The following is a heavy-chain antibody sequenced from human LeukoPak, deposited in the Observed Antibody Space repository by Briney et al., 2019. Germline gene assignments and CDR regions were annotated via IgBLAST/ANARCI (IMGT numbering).Heavy chain of an antibody. CDR1: GFTFSSYS. Sequence: GGSLRLSCAASGFTFSSYSMHWVRQAPGKGLEWVAAISKDGSKEYYADSVKGRFTISRDNSKNTLYLQMNSLRTEDTAVYYCAKGQPPPEFDYWGQGTLVTVSS. CDR3: AKGQPPPEFDY. J-gene: IGHJ4*02. CDR2: ISKDGSKE. V-gene: IGHV3-30*18.